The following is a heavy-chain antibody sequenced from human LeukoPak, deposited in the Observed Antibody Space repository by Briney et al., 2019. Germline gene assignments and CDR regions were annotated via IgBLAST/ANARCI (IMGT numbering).Heavy chain of an antibody. Sequence: SETLSLTCTVSGDSISSSSYRWDWIRQPPGKGLEWIGNIYNSANTHYNPSLKTRITMSVDTSKNQFSLKLNSVTAADTGIYYCARHSRSAYTGYENAFDIWGQGTMVTVSS. CDR3: ARHSRSAYTGYENAFDI. D-gene: IGHD5-12*01. CDR1: GDSISSSSYR. CDR2: IYNSANT. V-gene: IGHV4-39*01. J-gene: IGHJ3*02.